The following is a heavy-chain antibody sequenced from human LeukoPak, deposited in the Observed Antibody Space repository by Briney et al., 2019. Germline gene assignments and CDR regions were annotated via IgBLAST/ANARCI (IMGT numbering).Heavy chain of an antibody. CDR2: TYYRSKWYN. D-gene: IGHD6-19*01. J-gene: IGHJ4*02. CDR3: ARVSGSSGWYPIDY. V-gene: IGHV6-1*01. CDR1: GDSVSSNSAA. Sequence: SQTLSLTCAISGDSVSSNSAAWNWIWQSPSRGLEWLGSTYYRSKWYNDYAVSVKSRITINPDTSKNQFSLQLNSVTPEDTAVYYCARVSGSSGWYPIDYWGQGTLVTVSS.